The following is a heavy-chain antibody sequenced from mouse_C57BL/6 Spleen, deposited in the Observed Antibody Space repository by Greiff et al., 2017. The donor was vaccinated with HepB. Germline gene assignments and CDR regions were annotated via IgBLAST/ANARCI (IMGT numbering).Heavy chain of an antibody. Sequence: EVQLVESGGGLVQPGGSLSLSCAASGFTFTDYYMSWVRQPPGKALEWLGFIRNKANGYTTEYSASVKGRFTISRDNSQSILYLQMNALRAEDSATYYCARYFWSPPPGAMDYWGQGTSVTVSS. CDR3: ARYFWSPPPGAMDY. CDR2: IRNKANGYTT. V-gene: IGHV7-3*01. CDR1: GFTFTDYY. J-gene: IGHJ4*01.